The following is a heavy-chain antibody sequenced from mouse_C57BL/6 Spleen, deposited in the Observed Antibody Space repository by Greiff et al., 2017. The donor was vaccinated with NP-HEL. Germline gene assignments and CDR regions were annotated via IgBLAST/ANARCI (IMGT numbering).Heavy chain of an antibody. D-gene: IGHD4-1*01. V-gene: IGHV1-64*01. Sequence: VQLQESGAELVKPGASVKLSCKASGYTFTSYWMHWVKQRPGQGLEWIGMIHPNSGSTNYNVKFKSKATLTVDKSSSTAYMQLSSLTSEDSAVYYCATGTYAMDYWGQGTSVTVSS. J-gene: IGHJ4*01. CDR2: IHPNSGST. CDR1: GYTFTSYW. CDR3: ATGTYAMDY.